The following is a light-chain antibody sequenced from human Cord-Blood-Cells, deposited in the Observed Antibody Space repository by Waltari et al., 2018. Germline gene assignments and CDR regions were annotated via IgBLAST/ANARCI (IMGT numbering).Light chain of an antibody. V-gene: IGKV1-39*01. J-gene: IGKJ4*01. CDR2: AES. Sequence: DIQMNQPPPSLSPSVGDRATITCRASQSISSYSNLYQQKPGIAPKLRIDAESSLQSGVPSRLSGSGSGTDFTLTISSLQPEDFATYYCQQSYSTPVTFGGGTKVEIK. CDR1: QSISSY. CDR3: QQSYSTPVT.